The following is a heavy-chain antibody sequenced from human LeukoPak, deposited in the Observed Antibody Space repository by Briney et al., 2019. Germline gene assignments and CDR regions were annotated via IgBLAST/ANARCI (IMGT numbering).Heavy chain of an antibody. Sequence: GGSLRLSCAASGFTFSSYWMHWVRQAPGKGPEWVSLIASSGTYITYADSVKGRFTISRDNDKNSLYLQMNSLSAEDTAVYYCARDLSATARAYDYWGQGILVTVSS. CDR1: GFTFSSYW. D-gene: IGHD1-26*01. CDR2: IASSGTYI. V-gene: IGHV3-21*01. J-gene: IGHJ4*02. CDR3: ARDLSATARAYDY.